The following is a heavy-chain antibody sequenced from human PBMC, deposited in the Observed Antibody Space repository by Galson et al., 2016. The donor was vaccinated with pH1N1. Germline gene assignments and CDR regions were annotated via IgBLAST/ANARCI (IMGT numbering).Heavy chain of an antibody. J-gene: IGHJ4*02. CDR3: ARGSGYSGYDPEYYFDY. V-gene: IGHV1-2*02. D-gene: IGHD5-12*01. CDR1: GYTFTGYY. CDR2: INPNSGGR. Sequence: SVKVSCKASGYTFTGYYMHWVRQAPGHGLEWMGWINPNSGGRNYAQKFQGRVTMTRDTSISTAYMELSRLRSDDTAVYSCARGSGYSGYDPEYYFDYWGQGTLVTVSS.